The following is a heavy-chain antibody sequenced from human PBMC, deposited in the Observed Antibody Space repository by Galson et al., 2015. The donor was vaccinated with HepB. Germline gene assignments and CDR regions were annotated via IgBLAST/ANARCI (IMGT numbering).Heavy chain of an antibody. J-gene: IGHJ2*01. CDR1: GFSFSTYW. CDR3: ARDRSYDSSGARYWYFDL. V-gene: IGHV3-7*01. Sequence: SLRLSCAASGFSFSTYWMSWVRQAPGKGLEWVANIKQDGSPKYYVDSVKGRFTISRDNAKNALYLQMNGLRADDTAVYYCARDRSYDSSGARYWYFDLWGRGTLVTVSP. CDR2: IKQDGSPK. D-gene: IGHD3-22*01.